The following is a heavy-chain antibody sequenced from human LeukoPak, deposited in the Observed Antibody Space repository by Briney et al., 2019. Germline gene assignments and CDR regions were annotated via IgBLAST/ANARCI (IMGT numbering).Heavy chain of an antibody. Sequence: TGGSLRLSCAASGFTFSSYSMNWVRQAPGKGLEWVSYISSSSSTIYYADSVKGRFTISRDNAKNSLYLQMNSLRAEDTAVYYCARNLEQYQLNYYYYMDIWGKGTTVTVSS. V-gene: IGHV3-48*01. CDR2: ISSSSSTI. J-gene: IGHJ6*03. D-gene: IGHD2-2*01. CDR1: GFTFSSYS. CDR3: ARNLEQYQLNYYYYMDI.